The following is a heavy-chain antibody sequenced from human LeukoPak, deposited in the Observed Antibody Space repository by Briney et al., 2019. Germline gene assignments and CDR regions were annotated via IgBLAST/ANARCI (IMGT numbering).Heavy chain of an antibody. CDR3: ARVHGGYPFDH. V-gene: IGHV3-48*01. Sequence: GGSLTLSCAASGFIFSSYSMHWVRQAPGKGVEWLSFISSGSVTIYYTDSVKGRFTIPRDNAKNSLYLQMNSLRAEDTAVYYCARVHGGYPFDHWGQGTLVTVSS. D-gene: IGHD2-15*01. J-gene: IGHJ4*02. CDR2: ISSGSVTI. CDR1: GFIFSSYS.